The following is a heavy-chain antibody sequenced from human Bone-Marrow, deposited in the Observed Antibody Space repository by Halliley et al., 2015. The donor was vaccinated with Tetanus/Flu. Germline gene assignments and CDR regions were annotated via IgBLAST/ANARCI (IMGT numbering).Heavy chain of an antibody. CDR3: ACSPLTISMAGTFGF. Sequence: TLSLTCAVSGDSIKSTHYYWSWIRQPPGKGLEWIGYVSGSGSTNINPSLRSRVTIIIDASEKHFSLKLTSVTAADTAVYYCACSPLTISMAGTFGFWGQGSPVRVSS. CDR1: GDSIKSTHYY. V-gene: IGHV4-61*03. CDR2: VSGSGST. J-gene: IGHJ4*02. D-gene: IGHD6-19*01.